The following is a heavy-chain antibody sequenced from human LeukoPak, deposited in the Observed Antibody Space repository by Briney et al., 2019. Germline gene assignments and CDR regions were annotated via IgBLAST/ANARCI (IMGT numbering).Heavy chain of an antibody. CDR3: AADQIAAAGLGRFDY. Sequence: EASVKVSCKASGFTFTISAVQWVRQARGQCLEWIGWIVVGSGNTNYAQKFQERVTITRDMSTSTAYMELSSLRSEDTAVYYCAADQIAAAGLGRFDYWGQGTLVTVSS. J-gene: IGHJ4*02. CDR1: GFTFTISA. CDR2: IVVGSGNT. V-gene: IGHV1-58*01. D-gene: IGHD6-13*01.